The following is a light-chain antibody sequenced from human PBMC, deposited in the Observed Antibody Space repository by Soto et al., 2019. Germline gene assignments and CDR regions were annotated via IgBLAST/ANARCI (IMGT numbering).Light chain of an antibody. J-gene: IGKJ1*01. Sequence: EIVMTQSPATLSVSPGERATLSCRASQSVKSNLAWYQQKPGQAPRLLMYDASTMSTGIPARFSGSGSGTEFNLTISSLQSEDFAVYYCQQYNYWPWWKLGQGTKVYIK. CDR1: QSVKSN. CDR3: QQYNYWPWWK. V-gene: IGKV3-15*01. CDR2: DAS.